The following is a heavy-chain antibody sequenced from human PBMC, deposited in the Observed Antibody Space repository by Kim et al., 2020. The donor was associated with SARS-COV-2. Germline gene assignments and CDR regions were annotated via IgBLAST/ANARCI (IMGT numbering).Heavy chain of an antibody. Sequence: SETLSLTCTVSGGSISSYYWSWIRQPPGKGLEWIGYIYYSGSTNYNPSLKSRVTISVDTSTNHSSLKLRSVTAADTAAYYCARGFDPWGQGTLVTVSS. J-gene: IGHJ5*02. CDR1: GGSISSYY. V-gene: IGHV4-59*08. CDR2: IYYSGST. CDR3: ARGFDP.